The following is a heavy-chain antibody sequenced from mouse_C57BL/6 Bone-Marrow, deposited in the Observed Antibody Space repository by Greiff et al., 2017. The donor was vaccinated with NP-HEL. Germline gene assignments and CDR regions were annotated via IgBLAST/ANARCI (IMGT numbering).Heavy chain of an antibody. CDR1: GYTFTDYE. Sequence: QVQLKESGAELVRPGASVTLSCKASGYTFTDYEMHWVKQTPVHGLEWIGAIDPETGGTAYNQKFKGKAILTADKSSSTAYMELRSLTSEDSAVYYCTSIYYDYAAWFAYWGQGTLVTVSA. V-gene: IGHV1-15*01. D-gene: IGHD2-4*01. J-gene: IGHJ3*01. CDR2: IDPETGGT. CDR3: TSIYYDYAAWFAY.